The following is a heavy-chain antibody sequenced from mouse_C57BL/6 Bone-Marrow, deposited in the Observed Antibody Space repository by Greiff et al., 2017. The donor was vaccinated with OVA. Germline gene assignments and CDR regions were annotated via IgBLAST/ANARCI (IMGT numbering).Heavy chain of an antibody. CDR3: ARDRGAYYSNYPYAMDY. V-gene: IGHV3-6*01. Sequence: ESGPGLVKPSQSLSLTCSVTGYSITSGYYWNWIRQFPGNKLEWMGYISYDGSNNYNPSLKNRISITRDTSKNQFFLKLNSVTTEDTATYYCARDRGAYYSNYPYAMDYWGQGTSVTVSS. CDR1: GYSITSGYY. CDR2: ISYDGSN. J-gene: IGHJ4*01. D-gene: IGHD2-5*01.